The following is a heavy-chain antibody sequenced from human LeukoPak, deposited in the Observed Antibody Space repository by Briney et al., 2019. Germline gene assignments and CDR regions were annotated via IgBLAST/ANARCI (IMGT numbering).Heavy chain of an antibody. Sequence: GGSLRLSCAASGFTFSSYWMSWVRQAPGKGLEWVANIKQDGSEKYYVDSVKGRFTISRGNAKNPLYLQMNSLRAEDTAVYYCARVLSSYYDSSGYYYGYWGQGTLVTVSS. CDR2: IKQDGSEK. CDR3: ARVLSSYYDSSGYYYGY. J-gene: IGHJ4*02. D-gene: IGHD3-22*01. CDR1: GFTFSSYW. V-gene: IGHV3-7*01.